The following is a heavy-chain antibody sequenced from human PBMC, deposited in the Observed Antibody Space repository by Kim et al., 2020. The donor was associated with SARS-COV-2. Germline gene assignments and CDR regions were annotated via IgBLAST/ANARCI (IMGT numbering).Heavy chain of an antibody. CDR3: ARKDIVVLHWYFDL. Sequence: SETLSLTCAVSGGSISSSNWWSWVRQPPGKGLEWIGEIYHSGSTNYNPSLKSRVTISVDKSKNQFSLKLSSVTAADTAVYYCARKDIVVLHWYFDLWGRGTLVTVSS. J-gene: IGHJ2*01. V-gene: IGHV4-4*02. CDR1: GGSISSSNW. CDR2: IYHSGST. D-gene: IGHD2-15*01.